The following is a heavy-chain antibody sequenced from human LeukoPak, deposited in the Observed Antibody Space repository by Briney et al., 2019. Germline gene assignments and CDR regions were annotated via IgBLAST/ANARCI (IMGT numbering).Heavy chain of an antibody. CDR1: GFTFSYYS. CDR3: ARGLRELRYNWFDP. D-gene: IGHD1-7*01. J-gene: IGHJ5*02. Sequence: AGGSLRLSCAASGFTFSYYSMNWVRQAPGKGLEWVSYIGSSSSTIYYADSVKGRFTISRDNAKNSLYLQMNSLRAEDTAVYYCARGLRELRYNWFDPWGQGTLVTVSS. V-gene: IGHV3-48*01. CDR2: IGSSSSTI.